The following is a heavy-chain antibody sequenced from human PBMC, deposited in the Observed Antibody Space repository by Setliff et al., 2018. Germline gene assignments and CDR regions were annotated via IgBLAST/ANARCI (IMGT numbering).Heavy chain of an antibody. CDR1: GYTFTSYD. J-gene: IGHJ6*03. CDR3: ARGGGQIHYDVWSGYFSDPQPNYYCYYMYV. D-gene: IGHD3-3*01. Sequence: GASVKVSCKASGYTFTSYDINWVRQATGQGLEWMGWMNPNSGNTGYAQKFQGRVTITRNTSISTAYMELSSLRSEDTAVYYCARGGGQIHYDVWSGYFSDPQPNYYCYYMYVWGKGTTVTVSS. V-gene: IGHV1-8*03. CDR2: MNPNSGNT.